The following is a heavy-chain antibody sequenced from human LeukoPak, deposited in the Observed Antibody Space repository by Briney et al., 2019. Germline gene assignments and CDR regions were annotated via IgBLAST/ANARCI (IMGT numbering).Heavy chain of an antibody. D-gene: IGHD4-11*01. CDR3: ARGPLQWTFDI. CDR1: GFTFSSYG. J-gene: IGHJ3*02. CDR2: IWYDGSNK. Sequence: GGSLRLSCAASGFTFSSYGMHWVRQAPGKGLEWVAVIWYDGSNKYYADSVKGRFTISRDNSKNTLCLQMNSLRAEDTAVYYCARGPLQWTFDIWGQGTMVTVSS. V-gene: IGHV3-33*01.